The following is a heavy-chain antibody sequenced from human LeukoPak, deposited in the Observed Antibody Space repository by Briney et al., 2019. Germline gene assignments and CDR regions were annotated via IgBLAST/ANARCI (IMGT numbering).Heavy chain of an antibody. CDR3: AKGQVVVAAALVHFDD. CDR1: GFTFSTYW. Sequence: PGGSLRLSCAASGFTFSTYWMHWVRQAPGKGLVWVSRINGDGSSTNYADSVKGRSTISRDNSKNTLYLQMNSLRGEDTAVYYCAKGQVVVAAALVHFDDWGQGTLVTVSS. V-gene: IGHV3-74*01. J-gene: IGHJ4*02. CDR2: INGDGSST. D-gene: IGHD2-15*01.